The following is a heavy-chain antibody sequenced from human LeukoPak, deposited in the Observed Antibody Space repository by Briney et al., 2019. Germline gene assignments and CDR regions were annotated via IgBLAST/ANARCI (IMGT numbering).Heavy chain of an antibody. V-gene: IGHV3-74*01. CDR2: ISDDGGTK. CDR1: GFAVKEYY. D-gene: IGHD6-13*01. J-gene: IGHJ5*02. CDR3: VRDIAPGGTVWFDI. Sequence: GGSLRLSCVASGFAVKEYYMYWIRQTPGRGPMWVSRISDDGGTKLYAGFAKGRFIMSRDTAKNTVYLQMNSLRVEDRAKYYCVRDIAPGGTVWFDIWGQGTLVTVSS.